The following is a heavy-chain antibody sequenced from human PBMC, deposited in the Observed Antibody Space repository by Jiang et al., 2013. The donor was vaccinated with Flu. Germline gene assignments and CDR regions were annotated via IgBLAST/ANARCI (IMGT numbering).Heavy chain of an antibody. V-gene: IGHV3-7*03. D-gene: IGHD2-21*02. J-gene: IGHJ4*02. CDR2: IKNDGSES. CDR1: GFNFSNYW. CDR3: ARDKVTGPSFFDY. Sequence: QLVESGGGLVQPGGSLILSCAASGFNFSNYWMTWVRQAPGKGPEWVANIKNDGSESFYLDSVKGRFIISRDNAKNSLYLQMSALTVEDTAVYYCARDKVTGPSFFDYWGQGTLVTVSS.